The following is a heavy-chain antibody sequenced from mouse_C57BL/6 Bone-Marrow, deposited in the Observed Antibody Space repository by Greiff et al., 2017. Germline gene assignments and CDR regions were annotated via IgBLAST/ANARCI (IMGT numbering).Heavy chain of an antibody. CDR3: ARAYYSNSWFAY. CDR2: ISDGGSYT. D-gene: IGHD2-5*01. V-gene: IGHV5-4*03. CDR1: GFTFSSYA. Sequence: EVKLVESGGGLVKPGGSLKLSCAASGFTFSSYAMSWVRQPPETRLEWVATISDGGSYTYYPDNVKGRFPISRDNAKNNLYLQMSHLKSEDTAMYYCARAYYSNSWFAYWGQGTLVTVSA. J-gene: IGHJ3*01.